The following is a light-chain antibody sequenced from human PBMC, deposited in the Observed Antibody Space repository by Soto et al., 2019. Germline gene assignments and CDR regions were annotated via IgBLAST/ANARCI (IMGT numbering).Light chain of an antibody. CDR3: QQSYSTPYT. CDR2: AAS. V-gene: IGKV1-39*01. CDR1: QSISSY. J-gene: IGKJ2*01. Sequence: DIQMTQSPSSLSASVGDRVTITCRASQSISSYLNWYQQKPGKAPKLLIYAASSLQSGVPSRFSGSGSGTDFTLTISSLQPEDCATYYCQQSYSTPYTFGQGTKLAIK.